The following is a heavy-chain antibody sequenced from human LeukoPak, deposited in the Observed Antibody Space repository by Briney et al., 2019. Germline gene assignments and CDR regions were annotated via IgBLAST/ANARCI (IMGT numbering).Heavy chain of an antibody. CDR1: GGTFSSYA. D-gene: IGHD3-22*01. CDR3: ARDSDYYVSSGYYQRGEYFQH. Sequence: EASVKVSCXASGGTFSSYAISWVRQAPGQGLVWMGGIIPIFGTANYAQKFQGRVTITTDESTSTAYMELSSLRSEDTAVYYCARDSDYYVSSGYYQRGEYFQHWGQGTLVTVSS. J-gene: IGHJ1*01. V-gene: IGHV1-69*05. CDR2: IIPIFGTA.